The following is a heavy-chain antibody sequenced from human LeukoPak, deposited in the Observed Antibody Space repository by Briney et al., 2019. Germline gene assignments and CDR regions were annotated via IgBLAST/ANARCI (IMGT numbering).Heavy chain of an antibody. CDR2: IYYSGST. V-gene: IGHV4-59*08. CDR3: ARHITVAYYDFWSGYMSPYYMDV. J-gene: IGHJ6*03. CDR1: GGSISSYY. Sequence: SETLSLTCTVSGGSISSYYWSWIRQPPGKGLEWIGYIYYSGSTNYNPSLKSRVTISVDTSKNQFSLKLSSVTAADTAVYYCARHITVAYYDFWSGYMSPYYMDVWGKGTTVTVSS. D-gene: IGHD3-3*01.